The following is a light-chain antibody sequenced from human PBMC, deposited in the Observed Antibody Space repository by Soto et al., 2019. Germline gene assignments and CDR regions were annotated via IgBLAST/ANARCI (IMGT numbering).Light chain of an antibody. V-gene: IGKV3-11*01. Sequence: EIVLTQSPATVSWSPGESATLSCRASQSVKTFLVWYQQKPAQAPRLLIYDASHRATGIPARFSGSGSGTDFTLTIRTLQPEDAAVYYCQQRSNWLTITFGQGTRLEIK. J-gene: IGKJ5*01. CDR2: DAS. CDR1: QSVKTF. CDR3: QQRSNWLTIT.